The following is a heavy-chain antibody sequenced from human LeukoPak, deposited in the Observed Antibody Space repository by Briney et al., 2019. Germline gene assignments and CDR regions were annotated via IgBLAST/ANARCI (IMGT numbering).Heavy chain of an antibody. V-gene: IGHV4-4*07. D-gene: IGHD5-18*01. Sequence: SETLSLTCTVSGDSTISNYWSWIRQPAGQGLEWIGRIYYSGSTNYNPSLKSRLSISVDTSRNQFSLRLTSVTAADTAVYYCAKDLTGLLDSGSDYWGQGTLVTVSS. CDR3: AKDLTGLLDSGSDY. J-gene: IGHJ4*02. CDR1: GDSTISNY. CDR2: IYYSGST.